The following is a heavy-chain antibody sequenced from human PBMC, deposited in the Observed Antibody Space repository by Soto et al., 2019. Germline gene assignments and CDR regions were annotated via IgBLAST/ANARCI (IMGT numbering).Heavy chain of an antibody. D-gene: IGHD3-10*01. CDR3: ALYYGSGSGIAP. CDR2: IYHSGST. J-gene: IGHJ5*02. CDR1: GGSISSSNW. V-gene: IGHV4-4*02. Sequence: QVQLQESGPGLVKPSGTLSLTCAVSGGSISSSNWWSWVRQPPGKGLEWIGEIYHSGSTNYNPSLQSRVTTPVDKSTNQSSRKLSSVTAADTAVYYCALYYGSGSGIAPWGQGTLVPVSS.